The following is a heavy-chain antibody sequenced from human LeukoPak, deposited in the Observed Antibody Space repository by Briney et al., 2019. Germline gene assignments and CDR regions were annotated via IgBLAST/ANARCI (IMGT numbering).Heavy chain of an antibody. CDR2: FDPEDGET. CDR3: ATLGYHPFTFDI. CDR1: GYTLTELS. J-gene: IGHJ3*02. V-gene: IGHV1-24*01. D-gene: IGHD5-12*01. Sequence: ASVKVSCKVSGYTLTELSMHWVRQAPGKGLEWMGGFDPEDGETTYAQKFQGRVTMTEDTSTDTAYMELSSLRSEDAAVYYCATLGYHPFTFDIWGQGTMVTVSS.